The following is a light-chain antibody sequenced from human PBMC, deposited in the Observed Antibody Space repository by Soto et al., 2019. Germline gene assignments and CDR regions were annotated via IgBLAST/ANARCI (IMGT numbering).Light chain of an antibody. V-gene: IGKV3-20*01. CDR2: DAS. J-gene: IGKJ3*01. Sequence: EIVLPQSPGTLSLSPGERATLSCRASQSVSIYLAWYQQKPGQAPRLLIYDASSRATGIPDRFSGSGSGTDFTLTIARLEPEDFAVYYCQHYGSSPFTFGPGTKVDIK. CDR3: QHYGSSPFT. CDR1: QSVSIY.